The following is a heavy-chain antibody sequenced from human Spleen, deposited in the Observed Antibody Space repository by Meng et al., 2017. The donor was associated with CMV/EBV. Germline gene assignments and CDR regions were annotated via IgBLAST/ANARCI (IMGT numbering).Heavy chain of an antibody. V-gene: IGHV1-2*02. J-gene: IGHJ6*02. CDR1: GYTFTGYY. D-gene: IGHD3-3*01. CDR2: INPNSGGA. CDR3: ARAGIGDYRRFSYYYYGLDV. Sequence: ASVKVSCKASGYTFTGYYIHWVRQAPGQGLEWMGWINPNSGGAKFAQKFQGRVTMTRDTSISTAYMELRRLRSDDTAVYYCARAGIGDYRRFSYYYYGLDVWGQGTTVTVSS.